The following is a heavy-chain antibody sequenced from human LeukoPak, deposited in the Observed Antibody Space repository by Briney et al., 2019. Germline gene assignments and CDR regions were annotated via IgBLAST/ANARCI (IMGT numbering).Heavy chain of an antibody. Sequence: PGGSLRLSCAASGFTFSDYYMSWIRQAPGKGLGWVSYISSSGSTIYYADSVKGRFTISRDNAKNSLYLQMNSLRAEDTAVYYCVRVPHCGGDCYSGIDYWGQGTLVTVSS. CDR2: ISSSGSTI. CDR3: VRVPHCGGDCYSGIDY. CDR1: GFTFSDYY. J-gene: IGHJ4*02. D-gene: IGHD2-21*02. V-gene: IGHV3-11*04.